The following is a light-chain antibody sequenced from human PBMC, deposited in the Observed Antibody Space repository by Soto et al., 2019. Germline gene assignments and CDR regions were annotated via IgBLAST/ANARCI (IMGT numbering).Light chain of an antibody. CDR1: QSVSSR. V-gene: IGKV3-20*01. CDR2: GAS. CDR3: QHYAGGSRIT. Sequence: EIVLTQSPGTRSLSAGERCTLSCIASQSVSSRLAWYQQKPGQAPRLLISGASSRATGIPDRFSGSGFGTDFTLTISRLEPEDFALYYCQHYAGGSRITFGQGTRLENK. J-gene: IGKJ5*01.